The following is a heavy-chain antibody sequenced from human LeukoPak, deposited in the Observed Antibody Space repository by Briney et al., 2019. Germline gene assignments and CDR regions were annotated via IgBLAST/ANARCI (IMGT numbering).Heavy chain of an antibody. CDR3: AKVSGGGLYYDGMDV. CDR2: ISGSGGTT. V-gene: IGHV3-23*01. CDR1: GFTFNNYA. D-gene: IGHD1-14*01. Sequence: GGSLRLSCAASGFTFNNYAMNWVRQAPGKGLEWVSVISGSGGTTYYADSVKGRFTISRDSSKNTLCLQMNSLRAEDTAVYYCAKVSGGGLYYDGMDVWGQGTTVTVSS. J-gene: IGHJ6*02.